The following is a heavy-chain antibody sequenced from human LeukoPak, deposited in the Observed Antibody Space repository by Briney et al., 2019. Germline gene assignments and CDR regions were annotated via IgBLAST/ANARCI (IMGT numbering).Heavy chain of an antibody. CDR3: ARGTKIAVAGTSQRKKFDF. J-gene: IGHJ4*02. Sequence: GASVKVSCKASGYTFTSFDINWVRQATGQGLEWMGWMNPNSGNTGYAQKFQGRVTITRNTSIDQAYMELSSLRSEDTAVYYCARGTKIAVAGTSQRKKFDFWGQGTLVTVSS. CDR2: MNPNSGNT. D-gene: IGHD6-19*01. CDR1: GYTFTSFD. V-gene: IGHV1-8*03.